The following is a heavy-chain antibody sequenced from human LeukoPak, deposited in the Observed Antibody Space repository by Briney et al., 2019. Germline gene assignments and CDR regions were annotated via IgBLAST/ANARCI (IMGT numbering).Heavy chain of an antibody. V-gene: IGHV4-4*02. CDR3: ARGDSGSQGFL. D-gene: IGHD1-26*01. J-gene: IGHJ4*02. Sequence: PSGTLSLTCADSGVSISSSTWWSWVRQPPGKGLEWIGEIFHSGSTNYNPSLQSRVSISVDKSKNQFSLKLGSVTAADTAVYYCARGDSGSQGFLWGQGTLVTVSS. CDR2: IFHSGST. CDR1: GVSISSSTW.